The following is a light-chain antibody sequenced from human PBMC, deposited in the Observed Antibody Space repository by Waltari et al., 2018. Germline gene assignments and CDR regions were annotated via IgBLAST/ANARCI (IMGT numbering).Light chain of an antibody. CDR1: QRMSRD. V-gene: IGKV3-20*01. CDR2: AAS. CDR3: QNHERLPAM. Sequence: SCRASQRMSRDLAWYQQKPGQAPRLLIYAASSRATGIPDRFSGSGSGTDFSLTISRLEPEDFAVYYCQNHERLPAMFGQGTKVEIK. J-gene: IGKJ1*01.